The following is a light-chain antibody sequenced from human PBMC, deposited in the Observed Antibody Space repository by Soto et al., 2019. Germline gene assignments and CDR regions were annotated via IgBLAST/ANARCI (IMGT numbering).Light chain of an antibody. V-gene: IGKV1-39*01. J-gene: IGKJ4*01. CDR3: QQANSFPLT. CDR1: QRISAY. Sequence: DIQMTQSPSSLSAYVGDRVTITCRASQRISAYLNWYQHKPGKAPRLLIYTASSLQSGVPSRFSGSGSGTDFTLTISSLQPEDFATYYCQQANSFPLTFGGGTKVDIK. CDR2: TAS.